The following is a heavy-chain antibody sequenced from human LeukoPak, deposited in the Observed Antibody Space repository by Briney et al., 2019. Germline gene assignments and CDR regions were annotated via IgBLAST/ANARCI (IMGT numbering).Heavy chain of an antibody. CDR3: AKSQTAGWELDAVDI. D-gene: IGHD1-26*01. V-gene: IGHV3-30*02. J-gene: IGHJ3*02. Sequence: GGSLTLSCAASGFSFSSFAMHWVRQAPGKGLEWVAFIQYDGSNKNYADSVRGRFTIHRDNSKHTLYVQMNGLRAEDTAVYYCAKSQTAGWELDAVDIWGQGTMVAVSS. CDR1: GFSFSSFA. CDR2: IQYDGSNK.